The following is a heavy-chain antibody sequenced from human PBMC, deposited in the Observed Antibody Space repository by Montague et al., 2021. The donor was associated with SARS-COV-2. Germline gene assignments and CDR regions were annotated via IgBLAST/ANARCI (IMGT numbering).Heavy chain of an antibody. Sequence: SETLSLTCGVSGGSLTGYHWSWIRQPPGKGLEWIGEIGPSGSTNYNPSLKSRVTISVDTSKNQFSLKLTSVTAADTGLYFCARGHLSVSMIVVVLTSASYYFDYWGQGAQVTVSS. CDR3: ARGHLSVSMIVVVLTSASYYFDY. CDR1: GGSLTGYH. J-gene: IGHJ4*02. D-gene: IGHD2-2*01. V-gene: IGHV4-34*01. CDR2: IGPSGST.